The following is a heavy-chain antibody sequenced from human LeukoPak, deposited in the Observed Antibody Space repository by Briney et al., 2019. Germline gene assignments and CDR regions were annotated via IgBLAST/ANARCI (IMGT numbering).Heavy chain of an antibody. Sequence: KPSETLSLTCAVYGGSFSAYYWSWIRQPPGKGLEWIGEINHSGSTNYNPSLKSRVTISIDTSKNQFSLEMSSVTAADTAVYYRARGRGARSSRWYNWFDPWGQGTLVTVSS. CDR3: ARGRGARSSRWYNWFDP. D-gene: IGHD6-13*01. CDR2: INHSGST. V-gene: IGHV4-34*01. J-gene: IGHJ5*02. CDR1: GGSFSAYY.